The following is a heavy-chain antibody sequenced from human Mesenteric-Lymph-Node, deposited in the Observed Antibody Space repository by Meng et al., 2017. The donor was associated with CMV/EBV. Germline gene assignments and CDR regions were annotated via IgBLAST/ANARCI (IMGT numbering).Heavy chain of an antibody. CDR2: ISGSGGST. V-gene: IGHV3-23*01. CDR3: AKDRMGIAVTGKNYDYYGMDV. D-gene: IGHD6-19*01. J-gene: IGHJ6*02. Sequence: GESLKISCAASGFTFSSYAMSWVRQAPGKGLEWVSAISGSGGSTYYADSVKGRFTISRDNSKNTLYLQMSSLRAEDAAVYYCAKDRMGIAVTGKNYDYYGMDVWGQGTTVTVSS. CDR1: GFTFSSYA.